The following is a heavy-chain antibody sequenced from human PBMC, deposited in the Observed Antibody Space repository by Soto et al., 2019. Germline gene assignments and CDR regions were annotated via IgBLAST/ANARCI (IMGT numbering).Heavy chain of an antibody. J-gene: IGHJ4*02. D-gene: IGHD6-13*01. CDR2: ISYDGSNK. V-gene: IGHV3-30*18. CDR3: AKGPRPTSSSWYYFAY. CDR1: GFTFSSYG. Sequence: QVQLVESGGGVVQPGRSLRLSCAASGFTFSSYGMHWVRQAPGKGLEWVAVISYDGSNKYYADSVKGRFTISRDNSKNTLYLQMNSLRAEDTAVYYCAKGPRPTSSSWYYFAYWGQGTLVTVSS.